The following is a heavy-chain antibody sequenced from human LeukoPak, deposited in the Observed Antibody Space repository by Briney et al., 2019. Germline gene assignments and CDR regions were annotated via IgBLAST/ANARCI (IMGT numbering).Heavy chain of an antibody. CDR2: IIPIFGTA. J-gene: IGHJ6*03. CDR1: GGTFSSYA. CDR3: ATVIVGAPAYYFYYMDV. V-gene: IGHV1-69*05. Sequence: ASVKVSCKASGGTFSSYAISWVRQAPGQGLEWMGRIIPIFGTANYAQKFQGRVTITTDESTSTAYMELSSLRSEDTAVYYCATVIVGAPAYYFYYMDVWGKGTTVTVSS. D-gene: IGHD1-26*01.